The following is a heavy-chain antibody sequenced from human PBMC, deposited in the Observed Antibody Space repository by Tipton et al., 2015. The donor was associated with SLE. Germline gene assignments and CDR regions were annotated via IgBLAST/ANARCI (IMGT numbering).Heavy chain of an antibody. CDR3: ARGAYNYACDC. CDR1: GFTFRNYY. V-gene: IGHV3-74*01. CDR2: INGDGSRT. D-gene: IGHD5-18*01. J-gene: IGHJ4*02. Sequence: GSLRLSCAVSGFTFRNYYMHWLRRAPGKGLVWVAHINGDGSRTGYADSVKGRFTISRDNAKDTLYLQMNSLRAEDTAVYYCARGAYNYACDCWGQGTLVTVSS.